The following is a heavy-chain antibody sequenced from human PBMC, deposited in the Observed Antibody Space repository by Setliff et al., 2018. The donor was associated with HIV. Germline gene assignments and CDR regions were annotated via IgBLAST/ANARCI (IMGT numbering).Heavy chain of an antibody. CDR2: MYYSGST. Sequence: SETLSLTCTVSGGSISSGSYYWGWIRQPPGKGLEWIGSMYYSGSTYYNPSLKSRVTISVDTSKNQFSLKLSSVTAADTAVYYCATLNSTWYEPFDYWGQGTLVTVSS. CDR3: ATLNSTWYEPFDY. V-gene: IGHV4-39*07. J-gene: IGHJ4*02. CDR1: GGSISSGSYY. D-gene: IGHD6-13*01.